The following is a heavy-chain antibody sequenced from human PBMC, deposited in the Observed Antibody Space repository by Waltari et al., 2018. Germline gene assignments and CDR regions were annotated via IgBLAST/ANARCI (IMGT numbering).Heavy chain of an antibody. J-gene: IGHJ4*02. Sequence: QVQLQQWGAGLLKPSETLSLTCAVYGGSFSGYYWSWIRQPPGKGLEWIGEINHSGSTNSHPSLKSRVTISVDTSKNQFSLKLSSVTAADTAVYYCARVRTKRPFDYLGQGTLVTVSS. CDR2: INHSGST. CDR3: ARVRTKRPFDY. V-gene: IGHV4-34*01. D-gene: IGHD1-7*01. CDR1: GGSFSGYY.